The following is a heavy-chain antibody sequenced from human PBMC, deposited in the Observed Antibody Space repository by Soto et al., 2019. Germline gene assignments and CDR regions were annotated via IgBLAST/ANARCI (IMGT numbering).Heavy chain of an antibody. D-gene: IGHD1-1*01. CDR1: GYTFSTYA. J-gene: IGHJ6*02. V-gene: IGHV1-3*01. CDR3: ARGKGMEENYFYYGLDI. Sequence: QVQVVQSVAEVNKPGASVKVSCKASGYTFSTYAMHWVRQAPGQSLEWMGWLNGGTGQTRYSQKFQDRVIITRDTSASTGYMELSRLTSEDTAVYYCARGKGMEENYFYYGLDIWGQGTTVIVSS. CDR2: LNGGTGQT.